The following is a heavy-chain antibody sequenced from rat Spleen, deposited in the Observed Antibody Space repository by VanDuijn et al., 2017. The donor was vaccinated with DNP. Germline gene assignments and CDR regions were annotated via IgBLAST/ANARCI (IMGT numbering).Heavy chain of an antibody. CDR2: ISYSGRT. CDR3: ARWGDYFDY. CDR1: GYSITSSY. V-gene: IGHV3-1*01. Sequence: EVQLQESGPGLVKPSQSLSLTCSVTGYSITSSYRWNWIRKFPGNKMEYIGHISYSGRTTYNPSLKSRISITRDTSKNQFFLHLTSVTTEDTATYYCARWGDYFDYWGQGVMVTVSS. J-gene: IGHJ2*01.